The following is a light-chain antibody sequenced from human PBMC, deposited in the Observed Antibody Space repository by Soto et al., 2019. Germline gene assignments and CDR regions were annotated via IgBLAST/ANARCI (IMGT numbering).Light chain of an antibody. Sequence: DIVMTQSPDSLAVSLGERATINCKSSQSVLYSSNNKNYLSWYQQRPGQPPKLLIYWASTRESGVPDRFSGSGSGTDFTLTISNRQAEDVAVYHCQQYYSSPYTFVQGTKRESK. V-gene: IGKV4-1*01. CDR2: WAS. J-gene: IGKJ2*01. CDR3: QQYYSSPYT. CDR1: QSVLYSSNNKNY.